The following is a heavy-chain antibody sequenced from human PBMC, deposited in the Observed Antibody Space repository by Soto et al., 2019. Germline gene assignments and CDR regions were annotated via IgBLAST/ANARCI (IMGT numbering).Heavy chain of an antibody. V-gene: IGHV3-30*18. D-gene: IGHD3-10*01. Sequence: PGGSLRLSCAASGFTFSSYGMHWGRQAPGKGLEWVAVISYDGSNKYYADSVKGRFTISRDNSKNTLYLQMNSLRAEDTAVYYCAKNYYGSGSYSSPFDYWGQGTLVTVSS. J-gene: IGHJ4*02. CDR1: GFTFSSYG. CDR3: AKNYYGSGSYSSPFDY. CDR2: ISYDGSNK.